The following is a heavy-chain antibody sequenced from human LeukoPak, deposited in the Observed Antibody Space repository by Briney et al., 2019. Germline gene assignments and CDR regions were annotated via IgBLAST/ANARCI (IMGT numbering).Heavy chain of an antibody. D-gene: IGHD2-21*02. CDR3: VRGRLLRSTKYFDY. V-gene: IGHV3-48*03. CDR1: GFPVNKYE. J-gene: IGHJ4*02. CDR2: IDAGATST. Sequence: GGSLRLPCAASGFPVNKYEMHWVRQAPGKGLEWVSYIDAGATSTNYADSVWGRFTLSRDNAQNSVHLQMNSLRDEDTAVYYCVRGRLLRSTKYFDYWGQGALVTVSS.